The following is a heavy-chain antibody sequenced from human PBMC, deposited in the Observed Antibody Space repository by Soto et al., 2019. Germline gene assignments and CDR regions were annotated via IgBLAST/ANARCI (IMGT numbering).Heavy chain of an antibody. V-gene: IGHV1-3*01. CDR2: INAGNGNT. D-gene: IGHD3-22*01. CDR3: ARDPNDSSAYYHHYYYGMDV. CDR1: GYTFTSYG. Sequence: ASVKVSCKAFGYTFTSYGIHWVRQAPGQRLEWTGWINAGNGNTKYSEKFQGRVTITRDTSASTAYLELSSLRSEDTAVYYCARDPNDSSAYYHHYYYGMDVWGQGTTVTVSS. J-gene: IGHJ6*02.